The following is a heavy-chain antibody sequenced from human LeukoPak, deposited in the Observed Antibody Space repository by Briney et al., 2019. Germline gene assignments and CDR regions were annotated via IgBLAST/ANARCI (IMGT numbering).Heavy chain of an antibody. D-gene: IGHD3-22*01. CDR3: ARQKITMIVVVINYFDY. CDR2: IYNSEST. V-gene: IGHV4-59*01. Sequence: SETLPLTCTVSGGSISSYYWSWIRQPPGKGLEWIGYIYNSESTNYNPSLKSRVTISVDTSKNQFSLKLSSVTAADTAVYYCARQKITMIVVVINYFDYWGQGTLVTVSS. CDR1: GGSISSYY. J-gene: IGHJ4*02.